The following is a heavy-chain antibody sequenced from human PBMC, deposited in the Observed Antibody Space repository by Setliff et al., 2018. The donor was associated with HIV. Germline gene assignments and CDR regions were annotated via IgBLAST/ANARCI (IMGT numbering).Heavy chain of an antibody. Sequence: ASVKVSCKASGYTFTTYGISWVRQAPGHGLEWMGWISPNFGHTKYAQKFLDRVTMTIDTATSRAYMELSSLRSEDTAVYYCARAGWIPLFDYWGQGTLVTVSS. J-gene: IGHJ4*02. CDR2: ISPNFGHT. CDR1: GYTFTTYG. D-gene: IGHD5-18*01. V-gene: IGHV1-18*04. CDR3: ARAGWIPLFDY.